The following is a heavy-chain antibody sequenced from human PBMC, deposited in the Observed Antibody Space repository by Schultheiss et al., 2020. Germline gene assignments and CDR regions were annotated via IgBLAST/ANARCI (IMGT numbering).Heavy chain of an antibody. CDR1: GFTFSDYY. CDR3: ARDLRTGTFDY. V-gene: IGHV4-38-2*02. CDR2: IYYSGST. J-gene: IGHJ4*02. Sequence: ESLKISCAASGFTFSDYYMSWIRQAPGKGLEWIGSIYYSGSTYYNPSLKSRVTISVDTSKNQFSLKLSSVTAADTAVYYCARDLRTGTFDYWGQGTLVTVSS. D-gene: IGHD1-7*01.